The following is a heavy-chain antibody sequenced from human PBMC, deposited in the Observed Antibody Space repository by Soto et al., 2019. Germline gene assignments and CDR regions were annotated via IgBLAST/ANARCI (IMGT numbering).Heavy chain of an antibody. V-gene: IGHV4-39*07. CDR1: GGSISSSRYY. D-gene: IGHD1-26*01. Sequence: SETLALTGSVAGGSISSSRYYWGWIRQPPGTGLEWIGEINHSGSTNYNPSLKSRVTISVDTSKNQFSLKLTSVTAADTAVYYCARVSGSYYYGMDVWGQGTTVT. J-gene: IGHJ6*02. CDR2: INHSGST. CDR3: ARVSGSYYYGMDV.